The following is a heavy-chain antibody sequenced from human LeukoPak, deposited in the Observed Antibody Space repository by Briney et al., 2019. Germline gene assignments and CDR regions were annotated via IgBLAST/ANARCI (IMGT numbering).Heavy chain of an antibody. CDR3: AGGGRGSGYFPFDY. Sequence: GGTLRLSCAASGFTFSSYGMSWVRQAPGKGLEWVSAISGSGGSTYYADSVKGRFTISRDNSKNTLYLQMNSLRAEDTAVYYCAGGGRGSGYFPFDYWGQGTLVTVSS. D-gene: IGHD3-3*01. CDR2: ISGSGGST. CDR1: GFTFSSYG. V-gene: IGHV3-23*01. J-gene: IGHJ4*02.